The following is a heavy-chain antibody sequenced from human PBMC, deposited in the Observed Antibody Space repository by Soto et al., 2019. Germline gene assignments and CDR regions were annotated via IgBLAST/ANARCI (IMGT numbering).Heavy chain of an antibody. Sequence: SETLSRTCAVYGGSFSGYYWSWIRQPPGKGLEWIGEINHSGSTNYNPSLKSRVTISVDTSKNQFSLKLSSVTAADTAVYYCARLIAVAFGMDVLGQGTTVT. D-gene: IGHD6-19*01. J-gene: IGHJ6*02. CDR1: GGSFSGYY. CDR3: ARLIAVAFGMDV. V-gene: IGHV4-34*01. CDR2: INHSGST.